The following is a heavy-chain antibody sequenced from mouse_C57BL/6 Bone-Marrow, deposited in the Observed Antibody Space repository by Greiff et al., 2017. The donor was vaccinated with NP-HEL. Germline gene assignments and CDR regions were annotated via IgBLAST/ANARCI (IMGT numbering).Heavy chain of an antibody. CDR1: GYTFTSYG. CDR3: ARYDGYYEAY. CDR2: IYPRSGNT. D-gene: IGHD2-3*01. V-gene: IGHV1-81*01. J-gene: IGHJ3*01. Sequence: VKLMESGAELARPGASVKLSCKASGYTFTSYGISWVKQRTGQGLEWIGEIYPRSGNTYYNEKFKGKATLTADKSSSTAYMELRSLTSEDSAVYFCARYDGYYEAYWGQGTLVTVSA.